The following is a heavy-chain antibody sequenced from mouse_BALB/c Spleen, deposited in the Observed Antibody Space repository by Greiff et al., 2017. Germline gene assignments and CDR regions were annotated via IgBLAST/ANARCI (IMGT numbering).Heavy chain of an antibody. Sequence: EVQLQQSGAELVKPGASVKLSCTASGFNIKDTYMHWVKQRPEQGLEWIGRIDPANGNTKYDPKFQGKATITADTSSNTAYLQLSSLTSEDTAVYYCARNGLGRAMDYWGQGTSVTVSS. CDR3: ARNGLGRAMDY. J-gene: IGHJ4*01. V-gene: IGHV14-3*02. CDR2: IDPANGNT. D-gene: IGHD4-1*01. CDR1: GFNIKDTY.